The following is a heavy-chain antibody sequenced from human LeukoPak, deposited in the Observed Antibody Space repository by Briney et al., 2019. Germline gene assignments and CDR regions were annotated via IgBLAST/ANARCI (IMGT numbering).Heavy chain of an antibody. V-gene: IGHV3-64*01. J-gene: IGHJ4*02. Sequence: GGSLRLSCAASGFTFSSYAMHWVRQAPGKGLEYVSAISSNGGSTYYANSVKGRFTISRDNSKNTLYLQMGSLRAEDMAVYYCASGRSDSSSWYYFDYWGQGTLVTVSS. CDR1: GFTFSSYA. CDR3: ASGRSDSSSWYYFDY. D-gene: IGHD6-13*01. CDR2: ISSNGGST.